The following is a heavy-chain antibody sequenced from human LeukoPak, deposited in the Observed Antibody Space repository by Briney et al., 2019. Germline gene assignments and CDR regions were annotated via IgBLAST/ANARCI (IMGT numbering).Heavy chain of an antibody. CDR2: IYSGGNT. CDR1: GVTVSSNY. D-gene: IGHD5-18*01. CDR3: ARQQDTTNPGY. J-gene: IGHJ4*02. Sequence: GGSLRLSCAASGVTVSSNYMNGVRQAPGKGLERVSIIYSGGNTYYADSVKGRFTISRDNSKNTLYLHMNGLRAEDTAVYYCARQQDTTNPGYWGQGTLVTVSS. V-gene: IGHV3-66*04.